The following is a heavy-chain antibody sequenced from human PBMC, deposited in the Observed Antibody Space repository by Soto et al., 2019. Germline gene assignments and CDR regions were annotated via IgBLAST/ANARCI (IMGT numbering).Heavy chain of an antibody. D-gene: IGHD3-3*01. J-gene: IGHJ6*02. CDR1: GFTFSSYW. V-gene: IGHV3-74*01. CDR2: INSDGSST. Sequence: PGGSLRLSCAASGFTFSSYWMHWVRQAPGKGLVWVSRINSDGSSTSYADSVKDRFTISRDNAKNTLYLQMNSLRAEDTAVYYCAREIGHYDFWGYYYYYGMDVWGQGTTVTVSS. CDR3: AREIGHYDFWGYYYYYGMDV.